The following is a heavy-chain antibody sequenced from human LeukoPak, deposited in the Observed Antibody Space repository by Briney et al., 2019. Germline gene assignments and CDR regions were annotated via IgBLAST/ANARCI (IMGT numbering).Heavy chain of an antibody. CDR2: IYYSGST. CDR1: GGSVSSGSYY. CDR3: AREPVTTFYYLDY. V-gene: IGHV4-61*01. J-gene: IGHJ4*02. D-gene: IGHD4-17*01. Sequence: PSGTLSLTCTVSGGSVSSGSYYWSWIRQPPGKGLEWIGYIYYSGSTNYNPSLKSRVTISVDTSKDQFSLKLSSVTAADTAVYYCAREPVTTFYYLDYWGQGTLVTVSS.